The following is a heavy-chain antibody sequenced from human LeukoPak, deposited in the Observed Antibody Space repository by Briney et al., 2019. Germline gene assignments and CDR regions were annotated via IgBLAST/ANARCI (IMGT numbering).Heavy chain of an antibody. CDR3: ARGRHSDWNYFPLDY. CDR1: GYTFTGYY. J-gene: IGHJ4*02. Sequence: ASVKVSCKASGYTFTGYYMHWARNAPGQGLEWMGSINPNSGGTTNAQKFQGRVTMTRDTSISTAYMERSRLRSDATAEYSCARGRHSDWNYFPLDYWGQGTLVTVSS. V-gene: IGHV1-2*02. CDR2: INPNSGGT. D-gene: IGHD1-7*01.